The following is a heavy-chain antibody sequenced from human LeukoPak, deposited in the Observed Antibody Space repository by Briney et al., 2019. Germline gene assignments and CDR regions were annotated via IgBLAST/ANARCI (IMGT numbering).Heavy chain of an antibody. CDR3: ARGGNSDY. J-gene: IGHJ4*02. CDR1: GGSFSGYY. Sequence: PSETLSLTCTVYGGSFSGYYWSWIRQPPGKGLEWIGEINHSGSTNYNPSLKSRVTISVDTSKNQFSLKLSSVTAADTAVYYCARGGNSDYWGQGTLVTVPS. D-gene: IGHD2-15*01. V-gene: IGHV4-34*01. CDR2: INHSGST.